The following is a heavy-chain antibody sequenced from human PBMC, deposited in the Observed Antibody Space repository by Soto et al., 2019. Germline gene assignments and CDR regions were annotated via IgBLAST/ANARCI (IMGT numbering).Heavy chain of an antibody. CDR2: IYSGGST. V-gene: IGHV3-53*04. CDR1: GFTVSSNY. Sequence: EVQLVESGGGLVQPGGSLRLSCAASGFTVSSNYMSWVRQAPGKGLEWVSVIYSGGSTYYADSVKGRFTISRHNSKNTLYLQMNSLRAEDTAVYYCARAQYQRAGRRGFGMDVWGQGTTVTVSS. J-gene: IGHJ6*02. D-gene: IGHD2-2*01. CDR3: ARAQYQRAGRRGFGMDV.